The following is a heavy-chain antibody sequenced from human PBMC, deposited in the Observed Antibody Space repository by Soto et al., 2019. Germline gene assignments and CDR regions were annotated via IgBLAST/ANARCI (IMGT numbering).Heavy chain of an antibody. CDR3: AKDLYYYDSSGYEY. J-gene: IGHJ4*02. V-gene: IGHV3-30*18. CDR1: GFTFSSYG. D-gene: IGHD3-22*01. CDR2: ISYDGSNK. Sequence: QVQLVESGGGVVQPGRSLRLSCAASGFTFSSYGMHWVRQAPGKGLEWVAVISYDGSNKYYADSVKGRFTISRDNSKNTAYLQMDSLRAEDTAVYYCAKDLYYYDSSGYEYWGQGTLVTVSS.